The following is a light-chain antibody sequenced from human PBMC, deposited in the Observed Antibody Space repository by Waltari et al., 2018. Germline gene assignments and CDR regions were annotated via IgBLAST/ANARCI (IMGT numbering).Light chain of an antibody. CDR1: QSISSY. Sequence: DIQMTQSPSSLSASVGDRVTIPCRASQSISSYLNWYQQKPGKAPNLLIYAASSLQSGVPSRFSGSGSGTDFTLTISSLQPEDFATYYCQQSYSTPPVTFGPGTKVDIK. V-gene: IGKV1-39*01. CDR3: QQSYSTPPVT. CDR2: AAS. J-gene: IGKJ3*01.